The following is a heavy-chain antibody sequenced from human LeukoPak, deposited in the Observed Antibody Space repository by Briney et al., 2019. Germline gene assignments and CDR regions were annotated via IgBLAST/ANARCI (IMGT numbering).Heavy chain of an antibody. CDR3: ARRWKMGARGRVYFDY. CDR2: MNPNGGNT. CDR1: GYTFTSYD. Sequence: ASVKVSCKASGYTFTSYDINWVRQATGQGLEWMGWMNPNGGNTGYAQKFQGRVTITRNTSISTAYMELSSLRSEDTAVYYCARRWKMGARGRVYFDYWGQGTLVTVSS. D-gene: IGHD1-26*01. J-gene: IGHJ4*02. V-gene: IGHV1-8*03.